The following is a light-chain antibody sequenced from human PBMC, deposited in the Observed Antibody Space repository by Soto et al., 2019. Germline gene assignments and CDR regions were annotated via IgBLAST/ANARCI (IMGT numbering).Light chain of an antibody. CDR3: QQYNYFWA. V-gene: IGKV1-5*01. Sequence: GDRVTITCRASQSISSWLAWYQQKPGKAPKLLIYDASNLESGVPSRFSGGGSGTEFSLTISSLQPDDFATYYCQQYNYFWAFGQGTKVDSK. CDR1: QSISSW. J-gene: IGKJ1*01. CDR2: DAS.